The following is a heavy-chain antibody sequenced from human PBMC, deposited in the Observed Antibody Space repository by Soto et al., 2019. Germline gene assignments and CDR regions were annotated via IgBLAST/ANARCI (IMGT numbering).Heavy chain of an antibody. V-gene: IGHV3-7*03. D-gene: IGHD1-20*01. CDR1: GFTSSSSW. CDR2: VSPDGFDK. CDR3: AKLITRPQDYFDS. Sequence: GESLKISCAASGFTSSSSWMSWVRQAPGKGLEWLDNVSPDGFDKVYVDYVKARFTISRDNAKNSLYLEINRLRVEYTALYFCAKLITRPQDYFDSWGQGTLVTVSS. J-gene: IGHJ5*01.